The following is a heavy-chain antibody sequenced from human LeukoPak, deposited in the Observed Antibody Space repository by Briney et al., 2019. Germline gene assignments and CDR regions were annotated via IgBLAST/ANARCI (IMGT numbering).Heavy chain of an antibody. CDR1: GFTFSSYS. CDR3: ARGGGNYGKYYFDY. Sequence: PGGSLRLSCAASGFTFSSYSMNWVRQAPGKGLEWVSSISSSSSYIYYADSVKGRFTISRDNAKNSLYLQMNSLRAEDSAVYYCARGGGNYGKYYFDYWGQGTLVTVSS. V-gene: IGHV3-21*01. J-gene: IGHJ4*02. CDR2: ISSSSSYI. D-gene: IGHD3-10*01.